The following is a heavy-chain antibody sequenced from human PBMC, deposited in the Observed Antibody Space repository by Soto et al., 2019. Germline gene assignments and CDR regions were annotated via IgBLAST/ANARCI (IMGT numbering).Heavy chain of an antibody. CDR2: ISGSGEST. CDR3: SKDRDGAAAGPTKFYGMDV. D-gene: IGHD6-13*01. J-gene: IGHJ6*02. CDR1: GFTFSSYA. Sequence: EVQLLESGGGLVQPGGSLRLSCAASGFTFSSYAMSWVRQAPGKGLEWVSVISGSGESTYYADSVRGRFTIYSDNSKNTLYLQMNSLRAEDTAVYYCSKDRDGAAAGPTKFYGMDVWGQGTTVTVSS. V-gene: IGHV3-23*01.